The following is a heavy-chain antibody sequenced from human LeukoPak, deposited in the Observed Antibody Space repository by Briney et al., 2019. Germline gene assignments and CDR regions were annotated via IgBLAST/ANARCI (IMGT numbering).Heavy chain of an antibody. CDR1: GYTFTNYG. Sequence: ASVKVSCKASGYTFTNYGITWVRQAPGQGLEWMGWISAYNGNTKYAQKVQGRVTMTTDTSTGTVYMDLRSLRSDDTAVYYCARDVTLLYFDYWGQGTLVTVSS. CDR3: ARDVTLLYFDY. J-gene: IGHJ4*02. D-gene: IGHD1-26*01. CDR2: ISAYNGNT. V-gene: IGHV1-18*01.